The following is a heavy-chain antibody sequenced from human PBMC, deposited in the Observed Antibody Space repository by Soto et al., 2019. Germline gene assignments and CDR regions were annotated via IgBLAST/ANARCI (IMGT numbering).Heavy chain of an antibody. Sequence: GESLRLSCAASGFTFSTYWMNWVRQAPGKGLEWVANIKQDGSEKNYVDSVKGRFTISRDNAKNSLFLQMTNMDPVDTATYYCAHRRAWFGELPLRGYFDYWGQGTLVTVSS. CDR3: AHRRAWFGELPLRGYFDY. D-gene: IGHD3-10*01. V-gene: IGHV3-7*03. CDR2: IKQDGSEK. CDR1: GFTFSTYW. J-gene: IGHJ4*02.